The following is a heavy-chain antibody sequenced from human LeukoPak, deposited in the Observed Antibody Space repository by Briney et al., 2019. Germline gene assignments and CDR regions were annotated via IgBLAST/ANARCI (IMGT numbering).Heavy chain of an antibody. D-gene: IGHD1-26*01. CDR1: RFTFSSYP. Sequence: GGSLRLSCAASRFTFSSYPMNWVRQAPGKGLEWVSVISGSGGATFYGDSVQGRFTISRDNSRDTLYLQMNSLTAEDTAVYYCGKYLQTSVGANDYWGQGTLATVSS. J-gene: IGHJ4*02. CDR3: GKYLQTSVGANDY. V-gene: IGHV3-23*01. CDR2: ISGSGGAT.